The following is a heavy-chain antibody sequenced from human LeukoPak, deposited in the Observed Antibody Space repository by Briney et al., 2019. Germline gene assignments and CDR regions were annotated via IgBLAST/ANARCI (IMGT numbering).Heavy chain of an antibody. CDR1: GRPISSYY. J-gene: IGHJ5*02. CDR3: ARYSDNCFDP. V-gene: IGHV4-59*01. CDR2: IYYSGGT. Sequence: KPSETLSLTCTVSGRPISSYYWSWIPQPPGMGLEWIGYIYYSGGTNYNPPLKSRVTISVDTSKNQFSLKLSSVAAADTAVYYCARYSDNCFDPWGQGTLVTVSS. D-gene: IGHD6-13*01.